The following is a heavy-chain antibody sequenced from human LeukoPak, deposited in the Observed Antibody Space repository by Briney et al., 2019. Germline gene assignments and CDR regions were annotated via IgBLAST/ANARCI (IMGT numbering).Heavy chain of an antibody. V-gene: IGHV1-69*05. CDR1: GGTFSSYA. D-gene: IGHD3-10*01. J-gene: IGHJ4*02. Sequence: SVKVSCKASGGTFSSYAISWVRQAPGQGLEWMGGIIPIFGTANYAQKFQGRVTITTDESTSTAYMELSSLRSEDTAVYYCARQGEYYGSGSYPYYFDYWGQGTLVTVSS. CDR2: IIPIFGTA. CDR3: ARQGEYYGSGSYPYYFDY.